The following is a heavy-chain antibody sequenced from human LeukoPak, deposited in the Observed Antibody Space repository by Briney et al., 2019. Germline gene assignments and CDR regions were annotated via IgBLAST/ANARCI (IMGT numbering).Heavy chain of an antibody. D-gene: IGHD5-24*01. CDR3: ARGNGDGGYYFDY. J-gene: IGHJ4*02. Sequence: PGGSLRLSCAASGFTFSSYGMHWVRQAPGKGLEWVAVISYDGSNKYYADSVKGRFTISRDNSKNTLYLQMNSLRAEDTAVYYCARGNGDGGYYFDYWGQGTLVTVSS. V-gene: IGHV3-30*03. CDR1: GFTFSSYG. CDR2: ISYDGSNK.